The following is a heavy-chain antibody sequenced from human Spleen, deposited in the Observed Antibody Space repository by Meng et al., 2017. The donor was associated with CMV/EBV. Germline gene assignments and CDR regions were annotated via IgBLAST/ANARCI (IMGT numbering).Heavy chain of an antibody. J-gene: IGHJ4*02. V-gene: IGHV1-69*05. CDR2: IIPIFGTA. Sequence: KASGGNFSSYAISWVRQAPGQGLEWMGGIIPIFGTANYAQKFQGRVTITTDESTSTAYMELSSLRSEDTAVYYCARYRYLYGNYFDYWGQGTLVTVSS. D-gene: IGHD2/OR15-2a*01. CDR1: GGNFSSYA. CDR3: ARYRYLYGNYFDY.